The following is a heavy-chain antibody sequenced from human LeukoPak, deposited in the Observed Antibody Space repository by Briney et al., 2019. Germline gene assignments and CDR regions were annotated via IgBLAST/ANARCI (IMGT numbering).Heavy chain of an antibody. J-gene: IGHJ4*02. CDR3: ARGGYSSGQVDY. Sequence: SETLSLTCTGSGGSISSYYWSWIRQPPGKGLEWIGYIYYSGSTNYNPSLKSRVTISVDTSKNQFSLKLSSVTAADTAVYYCARGGYSSGQVDYWGQGTLVTVSS. CDR1: GGSISSYY. CDR2: IYYSGST. D-gene: IGHD6-19*01. V-gene: IGHV4-59*01.